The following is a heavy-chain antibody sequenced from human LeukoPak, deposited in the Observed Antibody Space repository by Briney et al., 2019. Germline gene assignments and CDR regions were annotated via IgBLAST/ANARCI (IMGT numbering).Heavy chain of an antibody. J-gene: IGHJ4*02. Sequence: ASVKVSCRASGYSFTTYDINWVRQATGQGLEWMGWMNPNSGNTGYAQRFQGRVTMTRDTSISTAYMELNSLTSEDTAVYYCAKNVRDTGTFDYWGQGTLVTVSS. V-gene: IGHV1-8*01. CDR3: AKNVRDTGTFDY. CDR2: MNPNSGNT. CDR1: GYSFTTYD. D-gene: IGHD5-18*01.